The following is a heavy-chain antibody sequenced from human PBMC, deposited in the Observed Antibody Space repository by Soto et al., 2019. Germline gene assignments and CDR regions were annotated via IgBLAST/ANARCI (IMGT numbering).Heavy chain of an antibody. D-gene: IGHD2-2*01. CDR3: ARVVPGAEAWFGP. V-gene: IGHV1-18*01. Sequence: GSVKVSCKTSGYTFSNYGITWVRQAPGQPLEWLGWISLYSDGTNYAQKFQGRVSMTTDTSTTTAYMELRSLRSDDTAVYYCARVVPGAEAWFGPWGQGTLVTVS. J-gene: IGHJ5*02. CDR2: ISLYSDGT. CDR1: GYTFSNYG.